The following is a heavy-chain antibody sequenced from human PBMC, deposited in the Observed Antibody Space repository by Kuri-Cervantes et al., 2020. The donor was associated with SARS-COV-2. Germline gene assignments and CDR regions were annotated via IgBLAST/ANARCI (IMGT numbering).Heavy chain of an antibody. CDR2: IYYSGST. V-gene: IGHV4-31*03. Sequence: SETLSLTCTVSGGSISSGDYYWSWIRQHPGKGLEWIGYIYYSGSTYYNPSLKSRVTISVDTSKNQFSLKLSSVTAADTAVYYCARCGSEEEYYFDYWGQGTLVTVSS. CDR3: ARCGSEEEYYFDY. D-gene: IGHD5-12*01. CDR1: GGSISSGDYY. J-gene: IGHJ4*02.